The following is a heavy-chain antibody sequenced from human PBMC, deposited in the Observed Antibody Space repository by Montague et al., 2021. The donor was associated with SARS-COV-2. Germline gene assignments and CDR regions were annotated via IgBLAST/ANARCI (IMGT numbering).Heavy chain of an antibody. Sequence: TLSLTCTVSGGSISSGGYYWSWIRQHPGKGLEWIGYIYYSGSTYYNPSLKSRVTISVDTSKNQFSLKLSSVTAADTAVYYCARVRGGFLEWLSYFDYWGQGTLVTVSS. V-gene: IGHV4-31*03. CDR3: ARVRGGFLEWLSYFDY. D-gene: IGHD3-3*01. CDR1: GGSISSGGYY. J-gene: IGHJ4*02. CDR2: IYYSGST.